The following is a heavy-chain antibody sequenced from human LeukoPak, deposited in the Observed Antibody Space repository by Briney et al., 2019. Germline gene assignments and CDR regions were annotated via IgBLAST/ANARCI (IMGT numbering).Heavy chain of an antibody. Sequence: SETLSLTCTVSGGSISSGSDYWGWIRQPPGKGLEWSGSIYYSGSTYYNPSLKIRVTISVDTSKNQFSLKLSSVTAADTAVYYCARQLGYCSSTSCYADKVDYWGQGTLVTVSS. CDR3: ARQLGYCSSTSCYADKVDY. CDR2: IYYSGST. V-gene: IGHV4-39*01. CDR1: GGSISSGSDY. D-gene: IGHD2-2*01. J-gene: IGHJ4*02.